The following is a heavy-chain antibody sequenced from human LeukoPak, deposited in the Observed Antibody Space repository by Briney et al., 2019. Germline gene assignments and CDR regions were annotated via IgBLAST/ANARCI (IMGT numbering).Heavy chain of an antibody. D-gene: IGHD3-3*01. CDR1: GGSISSSSYY. J-gene: IGHJ6*02. V-gene: IGHV4-39*01. CDR2: IYYSGST. CDR3: ARGDYDFWRGYGMDV. Sequence: NSSETLSLTCTVSGGSISSSSYYWGWIRQPPGKGLEWIGSIYYSGSTYYNPSLKSRVTISVDTPKNQFSLKLSSVTAADTAVYYCARGDYDFWRGYGMDVWGQGTTVTVSS.